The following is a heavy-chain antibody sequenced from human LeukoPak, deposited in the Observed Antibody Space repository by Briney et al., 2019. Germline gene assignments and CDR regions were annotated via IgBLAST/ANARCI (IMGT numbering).Heavy chain of an antibody. J-gene: IGHJ4*02. CDR2: IGGGDSQI. D-gene: IGHD5-12*01. Sequence: QTGGSLRLSCAASGFTFSSFQMTWVRQAPGKGLEWISYIGGGDSQIFYADSVKGRFTISRDNAKNSLYLQMRSLRAEDTAIYYCARWGHSDYNSFPTKFDYSGQGNLVTVSS. CDR1: GFTFSSFQ. CDR3: ARWGHSDYNSFPTKFDY. V-gene: IGHV3-48*03.